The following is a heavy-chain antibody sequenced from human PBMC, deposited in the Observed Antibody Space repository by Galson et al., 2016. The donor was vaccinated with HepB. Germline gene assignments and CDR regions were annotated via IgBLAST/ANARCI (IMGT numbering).Heavy chain of an antibody. CDR3: VLLIGSNGHLDS. D-gene: IGHD2-8*01. CDR1: GFTFSATA. V-gene: IGHV3-21*01. CDR2: IGSSGNDP. J-gene: IGHJ4*02. Sequence: SLRLSCAASGFTFSATAMSWVRQFPGKGLEWVAGIGSSGNDPHYAAPVKGRFTIYRGNAKNSLFLHMNSLRAEDTAMYYCVLLIGSNGHLDSWGQGTLVTVSS.